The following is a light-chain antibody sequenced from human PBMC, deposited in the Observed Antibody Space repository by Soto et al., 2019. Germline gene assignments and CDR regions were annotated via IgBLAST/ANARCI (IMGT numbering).Light chain of an antibody. CDR2: GNS. V-gene: IGLV1-40*01. CDR3: QSYDSSLSGWA. CDR1: SSNIGAGYD. Sequence: QSVLTQPPSVSGAPGQRVTISCTGSSSNIGAGYDVHWYQQLPGTAPKLLIYGNSNRPSGVPDRFSGSKSGTSASLAITGLQAEDEADYSCQSYDSSLSGWAFGGGTKVTVL. J-gene: IGLJ3*02.